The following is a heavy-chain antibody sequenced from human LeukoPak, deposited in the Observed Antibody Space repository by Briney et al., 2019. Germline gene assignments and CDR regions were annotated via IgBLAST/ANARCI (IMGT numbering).Heavy chain of an antibody. CDR1: GFTFGDYA. V-gene: IGHV3-49*03. D-gene: IGHD3-3*01. CDR3: TRDLSLWSGYYSRGSFGFWFDP. CDR2: IRSKAYGGTT. Sequence: PGGSLRLSCTASGFTFGDYAMSWFRQAPGKGLEWVGFIRSKAYGGTTEYAASVKGRFTISRDDSKSIAYLQMNSLKTEDTAVYYCTRDLSLWSGYYSRGSFGFWFDPWGQGTLVTVSS. J-gene: IGHJ5*02.